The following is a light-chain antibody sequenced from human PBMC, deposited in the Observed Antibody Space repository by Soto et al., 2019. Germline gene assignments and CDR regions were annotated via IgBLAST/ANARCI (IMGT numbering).Light chain of an antibody. CDR1: EFISDW. Sequence: DVQMTQSPSTLSASVGDRVTMTCRASEFISDWLAWYQQKPGQAPKLLIYDASTLESGVPGRFSGNGVGTHFTLTISGLQPEDFATYHCQHYNSYSRAFGQGTKVDIK. V-gene: IGKV1-5*01. CDR2: DAS. CDR3: QHYNSYSRA. J-gene: IGKJ1*01.